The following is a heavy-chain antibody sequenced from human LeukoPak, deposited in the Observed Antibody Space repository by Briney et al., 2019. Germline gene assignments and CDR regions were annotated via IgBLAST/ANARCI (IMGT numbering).Heavy chain of an antibody. CDR1: GFTFSCYW. J-gene: IGHJ4*02. CDR2: IKQDGSEK. D-gene: IGHD3-9*01. V-gene: IGHV3-7*01. CDR3: ARGRVLRYFDWLSRHTYYFDY. Sequence: SGGSLRLSCAASGFTFSCYWMSWVRQAPGKGLEWVANIKQDGSEKYYVDSVKGRFTISRDNAKNSLYLQMNSLRAEDTAVYYCARGRVLRYFDWLSRHTYYFDYWGQGTLVTVSS.